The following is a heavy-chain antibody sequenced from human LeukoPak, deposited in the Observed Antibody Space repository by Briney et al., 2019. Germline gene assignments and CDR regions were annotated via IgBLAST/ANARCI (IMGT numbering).Heavy chain of an antibody. Sequence: GGSLRLSCAASEFTFSSYGMSWVRQAPGRGLEWVSATSGSGDSTYYADSVKGRFTISRDNSENTLYLHMDSLRVDDTAVYYCAKDNYYDSSGYDYWYFDLWGRGTLVTVSS. CDR2: TSGSGDST. V-gene: IGHV3-23*01. CDR3: AKDNYYDSSGYDYWYFDL. J-gene: IGHJ2*01. CDR1: EFTFSSYG. D-gene: IGHD3-22*01.